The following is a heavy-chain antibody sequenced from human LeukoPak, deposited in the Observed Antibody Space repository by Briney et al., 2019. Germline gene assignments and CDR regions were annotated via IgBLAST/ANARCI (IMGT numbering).Heavy chain of an antibody. Sequence: EGSLRLSCSASGFNFRTHAMHWVRQAPGKGLQWVAMVWRGGNYKYYTDSVNGRFSISRDDSRSRLHLQMDSLRSEDTAVYYCAIDPPDSGWAFWSWGQGALVTVSS. CDR3: AIDPPDSGWAFWS. V-gene: IGHV3-33*01. D-gene: IGHD6-19*01. CDR2: VWRGGNYK. J-gene: IGHJ5*02. CDR1: GFNFRTHA.